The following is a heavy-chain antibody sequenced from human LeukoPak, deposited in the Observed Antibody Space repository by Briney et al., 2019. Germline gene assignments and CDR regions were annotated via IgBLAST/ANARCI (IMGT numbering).Heavy chain of an antibody. CDR2: IYSGGST. CDR1: GFTVSSNY. D-gene: IGHD6-13*01. V-gene: IGHV3-53*01. CDR3: ARNGIAAAGPDY. Sequence: GGSLRLSCAASGFTVSSNYMSWVRQAPGKGLEWVSVIYSGGSTYYADSVKGRFTISRGNSKNTLYLQMNSLRAEDTAVYYCARNGIAAAGPDYWGQGTLVTVSS. J-gene: IGHJ4*02.